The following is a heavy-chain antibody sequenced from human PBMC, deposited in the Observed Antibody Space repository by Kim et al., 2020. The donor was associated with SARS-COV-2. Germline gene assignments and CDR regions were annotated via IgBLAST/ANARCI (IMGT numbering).Heavy chain of an antibody. D-gene: IGHD2-15*01. CDR3: ARGGDIVVVVAATFHYYGMDV. Sequence: VKGRFTSSRDNSKNTLYLQMNSLRAEDTAVYYCARGGDIVVVVAATFHYYGMDVWGQGTTVTVSS. V-gene: IGHV3-30*01. J-gene: IGHJ6*02.